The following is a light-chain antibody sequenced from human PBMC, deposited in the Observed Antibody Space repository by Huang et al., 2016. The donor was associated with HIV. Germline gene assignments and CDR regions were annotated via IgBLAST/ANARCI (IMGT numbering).Light chain of an antibody. V-gene: IGKV1-33*01. CDR1: HDITNY. CDR3: QQCDNLPYT. Sequence: DIQMTQYPSSLSAFVGDRVTITCQESHDITNYLNWYQQKPGKAPELLIYVASNLETGVPLRFSGSVSGTYFTFTISSLQPEDIATYYCQQCDNLPYTFGQGTKLEIK. CDR2: VAS. J-gene: IGKJ2*01.